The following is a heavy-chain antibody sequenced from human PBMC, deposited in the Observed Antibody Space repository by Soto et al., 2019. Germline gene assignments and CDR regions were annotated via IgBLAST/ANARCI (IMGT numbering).Heavy chain of an antibody. CDR2: IYYSGST. CDR3: ARDLYDYGCNSAEYGMDV. Sequence: QVQLQESGPGLVKPSQTLSLTCTVSGGSISSGGYYWSWIRQHPGKGLEWIGYIYYSGSTYYNPSLKSRVIVSVDTSKNQSSLKLSSVTAADTAVYYCARDLYDYGCNSAEYGMDVWGQGTTVTGSS. CDR1: GGSISSGGYY. J-gene: IGHJ6*02. V-gene: IGHV4-31*03. D-gene: IGHD4-17*01.